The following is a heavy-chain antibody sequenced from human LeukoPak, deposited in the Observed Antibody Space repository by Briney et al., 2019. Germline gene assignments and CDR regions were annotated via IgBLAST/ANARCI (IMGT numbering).Heavy chain of an antibody. CDR2: INPNSGGT. CDR3: ARGGGSFRTQYGMDV. D-gene: IGHD2-15*01. V-gene: IGHV1-2*02. J-gene: IGHJ6*02. CDR1: GYTFTGYY. Sequence: ASVKVSCMASGYTFTGYYMHWVRQAPGQGLEWMGWINPNSGGTNYAQKFQGRVTMTRDTSISTAYMELSRLRSDDTAVYYCARGGGSFRTQYGMDVWGQGTTVTVSS.